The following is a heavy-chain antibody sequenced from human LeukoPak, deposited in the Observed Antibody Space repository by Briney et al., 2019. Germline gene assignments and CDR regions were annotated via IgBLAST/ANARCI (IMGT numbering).Heavy chain of an antibody. V-gene: IGHV1-69*04. J-gene: IGHJ6*02. Sequence: GASVKVSCKASGDIFSNYGISWVRQAPGQGLEWMARIIPILNILNYAQKFQGRLTISADKPTSTAYMELSSLTSEDTAVYYCARDPDDLLSGGSYYDNGMDVWGQGTTVTVSS. CDR3: ARDPDDLLSGGSYYDNGMDV. CDR2: IIPILNIL. D-gene: IGHD3-3*01. CDR1: GDIFSNYG.